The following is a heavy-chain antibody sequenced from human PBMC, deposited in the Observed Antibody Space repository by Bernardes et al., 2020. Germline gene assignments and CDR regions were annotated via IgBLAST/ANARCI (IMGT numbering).Heavy chain of an antibody. J-gene: IGHJ5*02. Sequence: SETLSLTCAVSGGSITDYYWSWIRQSPGEGLEWIGEVNESGSTAYNPSLESRVTISVDTSKNLFSLKVTPVSAADTAVYYCARCVSPRWGSTSCYTCDSGYWFPPWGQGTLVTVSS. CDR2: VNESGST. CDR1: GGSITDYY. V-gene: IGHV4-34*01. CDR3: ARCVSPRWGSTSCYTCDSGYWFPP. D-gene: IGHD2-2*02.